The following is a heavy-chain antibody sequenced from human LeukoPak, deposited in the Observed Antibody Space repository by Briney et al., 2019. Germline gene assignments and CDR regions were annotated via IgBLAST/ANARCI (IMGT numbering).Heavy chain of an antibody. CDR1: GGSISSSSYY. CDR2: IYYSGST. Sequence: MSSETLSLTFTVSGGSISSSSYYWGWIRQPPGKGLEWIGSIYYSGSTYYNPSLKSRVTISVDTSKNQFSLKLSSVTAADTAVYYCARDRSPPFDYWGQGTLVTVSS. CDR3: ARDRSPPFDY. V-gene: IGHV4-39*02. J-gene: IGHJ4*02.